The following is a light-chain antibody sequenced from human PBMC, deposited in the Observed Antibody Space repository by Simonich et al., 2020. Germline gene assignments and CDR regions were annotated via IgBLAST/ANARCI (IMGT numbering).Light chain of an antibody. J-gene: IGKJ2*01. Sequence: DIVMTQSPDSLAVSLGERATINCKSSQSALYNSNNKNHLAWYQQKPGQPPKLLIYWASTPESGVPNRFSGSGSGTDFTLTISSLQAEDVAVYYCQQYYSTPPYTFGQGTKLEIK. CDR3: QQYYSTPPYT. V-gene: IGKV4-1*01. CDR1: QSALYNSNNKNH. CDR2: WAS.